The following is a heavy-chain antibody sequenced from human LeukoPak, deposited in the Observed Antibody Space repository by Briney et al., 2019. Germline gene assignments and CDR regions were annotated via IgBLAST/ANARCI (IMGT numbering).Heavy chain of an antibody. V-gene: IGHV3-23*01. CDR3: AKDQEMATIARAFDI. J-gene: IGHJ3*02. D-gene: IGHD5-24*01. CDR2: ISGSGGST. Sequence: GGSLRLSCAASGFTFSSQGMHWVRQAPGKGLEWVSAISGSGGSTYYADSVKGRSTISRDNSKNTLYLQMNSLRAEDTAVYYCAKDQEMATIARAFDIWGQGTMVTVSS. CDR1: GFTFSSQG.